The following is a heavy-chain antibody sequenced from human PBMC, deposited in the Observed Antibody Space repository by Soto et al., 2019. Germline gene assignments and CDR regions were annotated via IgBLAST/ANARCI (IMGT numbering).Heavy chain of an antibody. V-gene: IGHV1-2*04. Sequence: ASVKVSCKASGYTFTGYYMHWVRQAPGQGLEWMGWINPNSGGTNYAQKFQGWVTMTRDTSISTAYMELSRLRSDDTAVYYCARGPYSNQTTTTYYYYGMDVWGQGTTVTVSS. J-gene: IGHJ6*02. D-gene: IGHD4-4*01. CDR3: ARGPYSNQTTTTYYYYGMDV. CDR2: INPNSGGT. CDR1: GYTFTGYY.